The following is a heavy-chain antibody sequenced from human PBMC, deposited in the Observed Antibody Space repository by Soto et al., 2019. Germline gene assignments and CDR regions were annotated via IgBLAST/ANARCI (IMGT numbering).Heavy chain of an antibody. CDR2: IWYDGSNK. CDR1: GFTFSSYG. Sequence: GGSLRLSCAASGFTFSSYGMHWVRQAPGKGLEWVAVIWYDGSNKYYADSVKGRLTISRDNSKNTLYLQMNSLRAEDTAVYYCAREAYYYDSSGTDYWGQGTLVTVSS. J-gene: IGHJ4*02. V-gene: IGHV3-33*01. D-gene: IGHD3-22*01. CDR3: AREAYYYDSSGTDY.